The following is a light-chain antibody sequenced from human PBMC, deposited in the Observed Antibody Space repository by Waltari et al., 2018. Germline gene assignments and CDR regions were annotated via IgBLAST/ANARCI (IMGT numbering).Light chain of an antibody. Sequence: IVLTQSPGTLSLSPGERATTSCRASQSVSSGYLAWYQQEPGQAPRLLIYGASNRAAGIPDRFSGGGSGTDFTLTISRLEPEDFAVYYCQHYRSSPPPFGQGTNVEIK. V-gene: IGKV3-20*01. CDR3: QHYRSSPPP. CDR2: GAS. CDR1: QSVSSGY. J-gene: IGKJ1*01.